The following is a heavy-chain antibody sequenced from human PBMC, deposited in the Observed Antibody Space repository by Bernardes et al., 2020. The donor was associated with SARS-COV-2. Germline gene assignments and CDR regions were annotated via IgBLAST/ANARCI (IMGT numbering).Heavy chain of an antibody. J-gene: IGHJ6*02. V-gene: IGHV3-23*01. Sequence: GGSLRLCCAASGFTFSSYAMSWVHQAPGKGLEWVSAISGSGGSTYYADSVKGRFTISRDNSKNTLYLQMNSLRAEDTAVYYCAKGFRGVISSYYGMDVWGQGTTVTVSS. CDR3: AKGFRGVISSYYGMDV. CDR1: GFTFSSYA. D-gene: IGHD3-10*01. CDR2: ISGSGGST.